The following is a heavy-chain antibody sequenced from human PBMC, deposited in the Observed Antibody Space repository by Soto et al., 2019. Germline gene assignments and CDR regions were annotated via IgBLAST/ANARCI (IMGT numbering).Heavy chain of an antibody. CDR2: IYHGGST. V-gene: IGHV4-30-2*01. CDR3: ASERSGTGMDV. J-gene: IGHJ6*02. Sequence: QLQLQESGSGLVKPSQTLSLTCAVSGGSISSGGYSWNWIRQPPGKGLEWIGFIYHGGSTYYYPSLKSRVTISLDRSKNQFSLKLSSVTAADTAVYYCASERSGTGMDVWGQGTTVTVS. CDR1: GGSISSGGYS.